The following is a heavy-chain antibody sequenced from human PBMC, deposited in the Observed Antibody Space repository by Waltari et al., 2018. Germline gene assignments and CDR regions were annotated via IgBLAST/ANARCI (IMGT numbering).Heavy chain of an antibody. Sequence: EVQLVESGGGLVQPGGSLRLSCAASGFPFSSYSMNWVRQAPGKGLEWVSYISSSSSTIYYADSVKGRFTISRDNAKNSLYLQMNSLRAEDTAVYYCARDLGYSNYGNNWFDPWGQGTLVTVSS. CDR1: GFPFSSYS. CDR3: ARDLGYSNYGNNWFDP. V-gene: IGHV3-48*01. CDR2: ISSSSSTI. D-gene: IGHD4-4*01. J-gene: IGHJ5*02.